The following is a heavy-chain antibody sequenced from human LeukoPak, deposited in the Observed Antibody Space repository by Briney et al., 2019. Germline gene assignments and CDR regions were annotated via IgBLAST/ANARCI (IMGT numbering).Heavy chain of an antibody. Sequence: SETLSFTCTVSGGSISSSSYYWGWIRQPPGKGLEWIGSIYYSGSTYYNPSLKSRVTISVDTSKNQFSLKLSSVTAADTAVYYCARANPASTYYYGSGSYEVSGWFDPWGQGTLVTVSS. D-gene: IGHD3-10*01. CDR2: IYYSGST. J-gene: IGHJ5*02. V-gene: IGHV4-39*07. CDR3: ARANPASTYYYGSGSYEVSGWFDP. CDR1: GGSISSSSYY.